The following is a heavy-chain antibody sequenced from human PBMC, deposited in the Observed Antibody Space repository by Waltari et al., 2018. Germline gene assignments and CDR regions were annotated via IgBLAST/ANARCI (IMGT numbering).Heavy chain of an antibody. V-gene: IGHV4-38-2*01. D-gene: IGHD2-21*01. CDR3: ARVVIVVVAIDY. CDR2: IYHSGST. CDR1: GYSISSGSY. Sequence: QVQLQESRPGLVKPSETLSLTCAVSGYSISSGSYWGWIRQPPGKGLEWIGSIYHSGSTYYNPSLKSRVTISVDTSKNQFSLKLSSVTAADTAVYYCARVVIVVVAIDYWGQGTLVTVSS. J-gene: IGHJ4*02.